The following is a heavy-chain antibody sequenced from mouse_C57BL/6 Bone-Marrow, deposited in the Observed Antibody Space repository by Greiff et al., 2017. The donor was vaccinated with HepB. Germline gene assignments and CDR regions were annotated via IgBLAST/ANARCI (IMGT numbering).Heavy chain of an antibody. D-gene: IGHD1-1*01. CDR1: GYAFTNYL. CDR3: ARWNYGSSH. V-gene: IGHV1-54*01. J-gene: IGHJ2*01. CDR2: INPGSGGT. Sequence: QVHVKQSGAELVRPGTSVKVSCKASGYAFTNYLIEWVKQRPGQGLEWIGVINPGSGGTNYNEKFKGKATLTADKASSTAYMQLSRLTSEDSAVYFCARWNYGSSHWGQGTTLTVSS.